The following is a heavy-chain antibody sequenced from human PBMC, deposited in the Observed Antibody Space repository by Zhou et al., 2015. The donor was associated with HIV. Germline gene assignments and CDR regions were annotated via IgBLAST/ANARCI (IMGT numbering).Heavy chain of an antibody. J-gene: IGHJ6*02. CDR2: IIPILGIA. Sequence: QVQLVQSGAEVKKPGSSVKVSCKASGGTFSSYTISWVRQAPGQGLEWMGRIIPILGIANYAQKFQGRVTITADKSTSTAYMELSSLRSEDTAVYYCARDASSGWYEDGMDVWGQGTTVTVSS. D-gene: IGHD6-19*01. V-gene: IGHV1-69*08. CDR3: ARDASSGWYEDGMDV. CDR1: GGTFSSYT.